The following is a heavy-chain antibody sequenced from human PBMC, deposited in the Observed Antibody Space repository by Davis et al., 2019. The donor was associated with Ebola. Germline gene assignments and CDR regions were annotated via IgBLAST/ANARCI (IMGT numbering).Heavy chain of an antibody. V-gene: IGHV3-30-3*02. D-gene: IGHD3-9*01. CDR1: GFTFSSYA. CDR2: ISYDGSNK. J-gene: IGHJ4*02. CDR3: VKVTGPAHFDY. Sequence: GGSLRLSCAASGFTFSSYAMHWVRQAPGKGLEWVAVISYDGSNKYYADSVKGRFTISRDNSKNTLYLQMSSLRAEDTAVYYCVKVTGPAHFDYWGQGTLVTVSS.